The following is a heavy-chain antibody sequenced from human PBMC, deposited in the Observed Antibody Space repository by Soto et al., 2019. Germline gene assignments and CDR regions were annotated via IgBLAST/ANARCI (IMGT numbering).Heavy chain of an antibody. J-gene: IGHJ4*02. CDR2: IYHSGST. CDR1: GGYISSYY. CDR3: ARRYYDILTGYYRFEY. Sequence: PSETLSLTCTVSGGYISSYYWSWIRQPPGKGLEWIGYIYHSGSTNYNPSLKSRVTISVDTSKNQFSLKLSSVTAADTAVYYCARRYYDILTGYYRFEYWGQGTLVTVSS. V-gene: IGHV4-59*08. D-gene: IGHD3-9*01.